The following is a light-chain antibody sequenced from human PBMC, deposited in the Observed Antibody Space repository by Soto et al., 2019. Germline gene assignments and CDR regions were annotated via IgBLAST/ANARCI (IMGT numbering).Light chain of an antibody. CDR2: GAS. Sequence: EIVLTQSPGSLSLSPGERATLSCRASQSVSSTFFAWYQQRPGQAPRILMYGASSMATGIPERFSGSGSGTDFTLTISRLEPEDFAVYFLQQFDSSVTFGQGTKVEI. CDR1: QSVSSTF. V-gene: IGKV3-20*01. CDR3: QQFDSSVT. J-gene: IGKJ1*01.